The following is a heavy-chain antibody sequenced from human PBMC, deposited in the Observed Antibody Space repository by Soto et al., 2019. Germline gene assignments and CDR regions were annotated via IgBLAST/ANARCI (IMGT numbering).Heavy chain of an antibody. D-gene: IGHD3-3*01. Sequence: ASVKVSCKASGGTFSSYAISWVRQAPGQGLEWMGGIIPIFGTANYAQKFQGRVTITADESTSTAYMELSSLRSEDTAVYYCARRSYDFWSGYPPGYYYYGMDVWGQGTTVTVSS. CDR3: ARRSYDFWSGYPPGYYYYGMDV. CDR2: IIPIFGTA. CDR1: GGTFSSYA. J-gene: IGHJ6*02. V-gene: IGHV1-69*13.